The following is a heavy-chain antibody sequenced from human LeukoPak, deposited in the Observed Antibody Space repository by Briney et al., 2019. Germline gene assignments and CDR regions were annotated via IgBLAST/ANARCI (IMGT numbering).Heavy chain of an antibody. CDR1: VFTFSSSA. J-gene: IGHJ4*02. V-gene: IGHV3-64D*06. D-gene: IGHD7-27*01. CDR2: IIINGDTT. Sequence: PRGSLRLSCSAPVFTFSSSAMHWVRQAPGERLEYVSSIIINGDTTYYTDSVKGRFTISRDNSTNTLYLHMGSLRAEDTTVYYILKERLGTGDYWGQGTLVSVSS. CDR3: LKERLGTGDY.